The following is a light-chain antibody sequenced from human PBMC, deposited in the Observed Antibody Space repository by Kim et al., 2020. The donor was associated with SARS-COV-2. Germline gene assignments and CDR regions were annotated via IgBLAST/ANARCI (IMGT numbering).Light chain of an antibody. J-gene: IGLJ2*01. V-gene: IGLV1-40*01. CDR1: STNIGAGYV. CDR3: QSYDSSLSGPVV. Sequence: GTMARRWSSTNIGAGYVVHWYQRLPGTAPKLLIYGNSNRPSGVPDLFSGSKSGTSASLAITGLQAEDEADYYCQSYDSSLSGPVVFGGGTKLTVL. CDR2: GNS.